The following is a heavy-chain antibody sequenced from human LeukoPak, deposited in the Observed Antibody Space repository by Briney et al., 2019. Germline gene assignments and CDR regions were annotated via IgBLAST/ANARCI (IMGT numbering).Heavy chain of an antibody. CDR1: GFTFSSYI. Sequence: GGSLRLSCAASGFTFSSYIMSWVRQAPGKGPEWVSGISGSGGSTYYADSVKGRFTISRDNSKNTLYLQMTSVRADDTAMYYCVRDDYDFWSGYQRYFEFWGQGTLVTVSS. D-gene: IGHD3-3*01. V-gene: IGHV3-23*01. CDR2: ISGSGGST. J-gene: IGHJ4*02. CDR3: VRDDYDFWSGYQRYFEF.